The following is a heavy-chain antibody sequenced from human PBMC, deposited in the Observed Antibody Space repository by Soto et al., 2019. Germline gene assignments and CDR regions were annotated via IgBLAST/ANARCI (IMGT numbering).Heavy chain of an antibody. CDR1: GGSISGYF. CDR2: ISYSGST. V-gene: IGHV4-59*01. D-gene: IGHD6-13*01. J-gene: IGHJ4*02. CDR3: VRDGAATGSVYLDY. Sequence: SETLSLTCTVSGGSISGYFWSWIRQPPGKGLEWIGYISYSGSTNYNSSLKSRVTMSIDTSKNQFSLRLTSVTAADTAVYYCVRDGAATGSVYLDYWGQGTLVTVSS.